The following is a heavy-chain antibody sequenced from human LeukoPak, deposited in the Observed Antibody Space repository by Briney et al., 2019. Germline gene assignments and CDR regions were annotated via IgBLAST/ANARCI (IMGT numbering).Heavy chain of an antibody. CDR3: ARSYSSSSTFDY. D-gene: IGHD6-6*01. CDR1: GGSFSGYY. V-gene: IGHV3-11*04. CDR2: ISSSGSTI. Sequence: LSLTCAVYGGSFSGYYWSWIRQAPGKGLEWVSYISSSGSTIYYADSVKGRFTISRDNAKNSLYLQMNSLRAEDTAVYYCARSYSSSSTFDYWGQGTLVTVSS. J-gene: IGHJ4*02.